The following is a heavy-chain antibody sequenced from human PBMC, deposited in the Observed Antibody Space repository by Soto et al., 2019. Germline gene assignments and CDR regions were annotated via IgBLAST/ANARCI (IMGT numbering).Heavy chain of an antibody. J-gene: IGHJ6*02. CDR1: GGSISSGGYS. D-gene: IGHD6-6*01. CDR3: ARLSIAARYRPYGMDV. CDR2: IYHSGST. V-gene: IGHV4-30-2*01. Sequence: SETLSLTCAVSGGSISSGGYSWSWIRQPPGKGLEWIGYIYHSGSTYYNPSLKSRVTISVDRSKNQFSLKLSSVTAADTAVYYCARLSIAARYRPYGMDVWGQGTTVTVSS.